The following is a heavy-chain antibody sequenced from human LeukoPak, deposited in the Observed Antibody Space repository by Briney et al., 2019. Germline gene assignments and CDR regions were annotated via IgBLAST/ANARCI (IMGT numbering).Heavy chain of an antibody. CDR2: INHSGST. Sequence: SETLSLTCAVYGGSFSGYYWSWIRQPPGKGLEWIGEINHSGSTNYNPSLKSRVTISVDTSKNQFSLKLSSVTAADTAVYYCARRRFGELLYIPRSPGYYYMDVWGKGTTVTVSS. V-gene: IGHV4-34*01. D-gene: IGHD3-10*01. CDR1: GGSFSGYY. J-gene: IGHJ6*03. CDR3: ARRRFGELLYIPRSPGYYYMDV.